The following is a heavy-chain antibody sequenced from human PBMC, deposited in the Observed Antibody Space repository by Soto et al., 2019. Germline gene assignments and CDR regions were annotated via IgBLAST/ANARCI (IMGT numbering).Heavy chain of an antibody. V-gene: IGHV3-30-3*01. D-gene: IGHD1-7*01. CDR3: ARGGVITGTTPYDYDYGMYV. J-gene: IGHJ6*02. CDR2: ISYDGSNK. CDR1: GFTFSSYS. Sequence: QVQLVESGGGVVQPGRSLRLSCAASGFTFSSYSMHWVRQAQGKGLEWEAVISYDGSNKYYADSVKGRFTISRDNSKNTLYLQMNSLRAEDTAVYYCARGGVITGTTPYDYDYGMYVWGQGATVTGSS.